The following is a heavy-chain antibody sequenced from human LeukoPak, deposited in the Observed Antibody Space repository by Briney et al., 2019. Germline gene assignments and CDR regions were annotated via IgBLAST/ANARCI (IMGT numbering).Heavy chain of an antibody. D-gene: IGHD1-26*01. CDR1: GFTFSSYD. J-gene: IGHJ4*02. CDR2: IGVAANT. Sequence: GGSLRLSCAASGFTFSSYDMHWVRQATGKGLEWVSAIGVAANTFYSGSVKGRFTISRENAKNSLYLLMSSLRAEDTAVYYCARQNTPHGNFDYWGQGTLVTVSS. V-gene: IGHV3-13*01. CDR3: ARQNTPHGNFDY.